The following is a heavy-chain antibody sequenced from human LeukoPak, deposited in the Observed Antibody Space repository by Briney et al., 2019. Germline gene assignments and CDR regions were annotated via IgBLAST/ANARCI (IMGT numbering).Heavy chain of an antibody. J-gene: IGHJ4*02. CDR1: GFTFNNYA. CDR3: AKDREWLQAFYFDY. Sequence: GGSLRLSCAASGFTFNNYAMSWVRQAPGKGLEWVSAISGSGGNTHYADSVMGRFSISRDNSKNTLYLQMNSLRVEDTAVYYCAKDREWLQAFYFDYWGQGTLVTVSS. D-gene: IGHD5-12*01. CDR2: ISGSGGNT. V-gene: IGHV3-23*01.